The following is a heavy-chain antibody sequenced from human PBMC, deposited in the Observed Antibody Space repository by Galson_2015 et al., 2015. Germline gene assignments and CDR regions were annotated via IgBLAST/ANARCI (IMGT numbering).Heavy chain of an antibody. CDR1: GGTFSSYT. Sequence: SVKVSCKASGGTFSSYTISWVRQAPGQGLEWMGRIIPILGIANYAQKFQGRVTITADKSTSTAYMELSSLRSEDTAVYYCARDSLGYSGSWYSGYYYGMDVWGQGTTVTVSS. D-gene: IGHD6-13*01. V-gene: IGHV1-69*04. CDR3: ARDSLGYSGSWYSGYYYGMDV. J-gene: IGHJ6*02. CDR2: IIPILGIA.